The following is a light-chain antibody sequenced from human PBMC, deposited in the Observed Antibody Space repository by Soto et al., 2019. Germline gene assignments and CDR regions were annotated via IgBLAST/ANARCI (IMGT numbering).Light chain of an antibody. CDR3: QQRSNWPPIT. Sequence: ENVLTQSPATLSLSPGERATPSCRASESVSSNLAWYQQKPGQAPRLLIYDASNRATGIPARFSGSGSGTDFTLTISSLEPEDFAVYYCQQRSNWPPITFGQGTRLEI. CDR1: ESVSSN. CDR2: DAS. V-gene: IGKV3-11*01. J-gene: IGKJ5*01.